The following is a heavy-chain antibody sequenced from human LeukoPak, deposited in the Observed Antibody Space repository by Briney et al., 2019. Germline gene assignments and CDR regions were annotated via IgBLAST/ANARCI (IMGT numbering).Heavy chain of an antibody. CDR2: IYYSGST. D-gene: IGHD3-3*01. V-gene: IGHV4-59*08. CDR1: GGSISSYY. J-gene: IGHJ4*02. Sequence: SETLSLTCTVSGGSISSYYWSWIRQPPGKGLEWIGYIYYSGSTNYNPSLKSRVTISVDTSKNQFSLKLSSVTAADTAVYYCAGSLEWLLYFYYWGQGTLVTVSS. CDR3: AGSLEWLLYFYY.